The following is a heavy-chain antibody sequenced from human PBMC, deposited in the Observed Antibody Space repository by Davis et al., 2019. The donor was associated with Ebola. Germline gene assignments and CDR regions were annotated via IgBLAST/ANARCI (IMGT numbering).Heavy chain of an antibody. CDR3: ARGEYYDFGGYNYYYGMDV. D-gene: IGHD3-22*01. V-gene: IGHV1-69*08. Sequence: SVKVSCKAPGGTLSRYTVSWVRQAPGQGLEWMGRIIPVLGTINYAQKFQGRLTISADKDMSTVYMELSSLRAEDTAVYYCARGEYYDFGGYNYYYGMDVWGQGTTVTVSS. CDR2: IIPVLGTI. J-gene: IGHJ6*02. CDR1: GGTLSRYT.